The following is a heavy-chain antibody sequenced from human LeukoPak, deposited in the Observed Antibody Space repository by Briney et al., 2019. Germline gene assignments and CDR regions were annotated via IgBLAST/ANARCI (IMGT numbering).Heavy chain of an antibody. CDR1: GGSISSYY. CDR3: ARAGSVFWSGYYTD. Sequence: TPSETLSLTCTVSGGSISSYYWSWIRQPPGKGLEWIGYIYYSGSTNYNPSLKSRVTILVDTSKNQFSLKLSSVTAADTAVYYCARAGSVFWSGYYTDWGQGTLVTVSS. D-gene: IGHD3-3*01. V-gene: IGHV4-59*01. CDR2: IYYSGST. J-gene: IGHJ4*02.